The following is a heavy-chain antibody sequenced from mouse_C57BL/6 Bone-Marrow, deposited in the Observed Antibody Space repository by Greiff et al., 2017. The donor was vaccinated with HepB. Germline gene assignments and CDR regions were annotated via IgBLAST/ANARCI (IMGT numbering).Heavy chain of an antibody. CDR3: ARKAQATSYAMDY. V-gene: IGHV1-81*01. D-gene: IGHD3-2*02. CDR1: GYTFTSYG. Sequence: VQLQESGAELARPGASVKLSCKASGYTFTSYGISWVKQRTGQGLEWIGEIYPRSGNTYYNEKFKGKATLTADKSSSTAYMELRSLTSEGSAVYFCARKAQATSYAMDYWGQGTSVTVSS. CDR2: IYPRSGNT. J-gene: IGHJ4*01.